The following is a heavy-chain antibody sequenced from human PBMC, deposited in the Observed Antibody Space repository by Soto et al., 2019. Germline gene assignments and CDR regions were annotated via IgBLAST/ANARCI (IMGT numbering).Heavy chain of an antibody. CDR2: IYHSGST. CDR1: SGSISSSNW. Sequence: SETLSLTCAVSSGSISSSNWWSWVRQPPGKGLEWIGEIYHSGSTNYNPSLKSRVTISVDKSKNQFSLKLSSVTAADTAVYYCAGSIEALRRSFDYWGQGTLSTGSS. CDR3: AGSIEALRRSFDY. V-gene: IGHV4-4*02. J-gene: IGHJ4*02. D-gene: IGHD6-6*01.